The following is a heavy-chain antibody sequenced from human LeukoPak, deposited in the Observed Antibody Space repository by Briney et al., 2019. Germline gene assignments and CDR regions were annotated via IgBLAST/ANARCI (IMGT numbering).Heavy chain of an antibody. D-gene: IGHD6-19*01. Sequence: PSETLSLTCTVSGGSISSYCWSWIRQPAGKGLEWIGRIYTSGSTNYNPSLKSRVTMSVDTSKNQFSLKLSSVTAADTAVYYCARGIAVAGTPDAFDIWGQGTMVTVSS. J-gene: IGHJ3*02. V-gene: IGHV4-4*07. CDR2: IYTSGST. CDR3: ARGIAVAGTPDAFDI. CDR1: GGSISSYC.